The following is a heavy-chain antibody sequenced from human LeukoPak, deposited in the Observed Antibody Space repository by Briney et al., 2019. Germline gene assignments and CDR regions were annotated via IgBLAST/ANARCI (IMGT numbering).Heavy chain of an antibody. CDR1: GFTFSGSA. D-gene: IGHD6-13*01. CDR2: IRSKANSYAT. CDR3: TRRDSSSWYGGKYFDY. Sequence: GGSLRLSCAASGFTFSGSAMHWVRQASGKGLEWVGRIRSKANSYATAYAASVKGRFTISRDDSKNTAYLQMNSLKTEDTAMYYCTRRDSSSWYGGKYFDYWGQGTLVTVSS. J-gene: IGHJ4*02. V-gene: IGHV3-73*01.